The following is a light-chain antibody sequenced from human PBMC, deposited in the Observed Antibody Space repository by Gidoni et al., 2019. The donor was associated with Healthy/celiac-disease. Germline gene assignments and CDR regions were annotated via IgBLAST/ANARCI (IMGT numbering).Light chain of an antibody. CDR1: QSISSW. Sequence: DIQMTQSPSTLSASVGDRVTITCRASQSISSWLAWYQQKPGKAPKLLIYDASSLESGVPSRFSGSGSGTEFTLTISSLQPYDFATYYFQQYNSYSGTFGQGTKLEIK. J-gene: IGKJ2*01. V-gene: IGKV1-5*01. CDR2: DAS. CDR3: QQYNSYSGT.